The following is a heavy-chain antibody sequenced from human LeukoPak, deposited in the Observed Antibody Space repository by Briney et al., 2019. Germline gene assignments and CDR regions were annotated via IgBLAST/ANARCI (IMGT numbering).Heavy chain of an antibody. Sequence: PGGSLRLSCAASGFTVSTNYMSWVRQAPGKGLEWVSVIYSGGSTYYADSVKGRFTISRDNSKNTLYLQMNSLRAEDSAVYYCARHVSYSSGWFPNWFDPWGQGTLVTVSS. CDR2: IYSGGST. CDR1: GFTVSTNY. D-gene: IGHD6-19*01. CDR3: ARHVSYSSGWFPNWFDP. V-gene: IGHV3-53*01. J-gene: IGHJ5*02.